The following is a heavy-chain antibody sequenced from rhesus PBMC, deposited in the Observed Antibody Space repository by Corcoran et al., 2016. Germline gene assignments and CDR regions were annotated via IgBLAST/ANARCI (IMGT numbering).Heavy chain of an antibody. J-gene: IGHJ4*01. V-gene: IGHV4-122*02. CDR2: ITYRGRT. D-gene: IGHD3-22*01. Sequence: QVQLQESGPGLVKPSETLSLTCAVSGYSISSGYYWSWIRQPPGKGLEWIGYITYRGRTSYNPSLKGRVTISRDTSKNQFSLKLSSVTAADTAVYYCARVVVWSDQNFDYWGQGVLVTVSS. CDR1: GYSISSGYY. CDR3: ARVVVWSDQNFDY.